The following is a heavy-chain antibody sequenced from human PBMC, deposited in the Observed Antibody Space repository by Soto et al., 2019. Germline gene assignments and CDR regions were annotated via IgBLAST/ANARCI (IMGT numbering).Heavy chain of an antibody. J-gene: IGHJ5*02. CDR3: AQDLPGGLLPTCFDP. Sequence: EVQLLESGGGLVQPGGSLRLSCAASGFTFSSYAMNWVRQAPGKGLEWVSAISGSGDSTYYVDSVKGRFTISRDNSSNTVYLQMNSLRAEDTAVYYCAQDLPGGLLPTCFDPWGQGTLVTVSS. CDR1: GFTFSSYA. CDR2: ISGSGDST. V-gene: IGHV3-23*01. D-gene: IGHD1-26*01.